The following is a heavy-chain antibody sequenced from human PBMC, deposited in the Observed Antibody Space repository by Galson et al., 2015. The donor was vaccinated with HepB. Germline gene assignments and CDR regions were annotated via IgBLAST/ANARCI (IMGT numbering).Heavy chain of an antibody. J-gene: IGHJ4*02. D-gene: IGHD2-15*01. Sequence: VKVSCKASGYTFTSNGISWVRQAPGQGLEWMGKIFAGGGSTRYAERFQGRVTLTRDSSTSTIYMEVSSLRSNDTAVYYCARETPDTYYFDYWGQGTLVTVSS. V-gene: IGHV1-46*01. CDR3: ARETPDTYYFDY. CDR1: GYTFTSNG. CDR2: IFAGGGST.